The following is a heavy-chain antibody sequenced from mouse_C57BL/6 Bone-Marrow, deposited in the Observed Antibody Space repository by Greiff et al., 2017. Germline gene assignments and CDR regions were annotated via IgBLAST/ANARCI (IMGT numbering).Heavy chain of an antibody. CDR1: GFTFSNYW. V-gene: IGHV6-3*01. Sequence: QESGGGLVQPGGFMKLSCVASGFTFSNYWMNWVRQSPEKGLEWVAQIRLKSDNYATHYAESVKGRFTISRDDSKSRVYLQMNTLRAEDTGIYYCTYDYLDYWGQGTTLTVSS. J-gene: IGHJ2*01. CDR2: IRLKSDNYAT. D-gene: IGHD2-3*01. CDR3: TYDYLDY.